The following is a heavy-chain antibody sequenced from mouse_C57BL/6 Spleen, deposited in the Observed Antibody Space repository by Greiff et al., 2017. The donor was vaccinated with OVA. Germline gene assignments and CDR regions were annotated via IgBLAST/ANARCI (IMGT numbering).Heavy chain of an antibody. J-gene: IGHJ4*01. CDR1: GYTFTSYW. V-gene: IGHV1-64*01. D-gene: IGHD1-1*01. CDR3: AEVTTVQPSMDY. Sequence: QVQLQQPGAELVKPGASVKLSCKASGYTFTSYWMHWVKQRPGQGLEWIGMIHPNSGSTNYNEQFKSKATLTVDKSSSTAYMQLSSLTSEYSAVDYCAEVTTVQPSMDYWGQGTSVTVSS. CDR2: IHPNSGST.